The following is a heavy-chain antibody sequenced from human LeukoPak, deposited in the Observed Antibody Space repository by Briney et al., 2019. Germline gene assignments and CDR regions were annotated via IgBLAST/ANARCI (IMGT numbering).Heavy chain of an antibody. CDR3: ARDQTGYFDY. CDR1: GFTFSSYS. J-gene: IGHJ4*02. D-gene: IGHD7-27*01. V-gene: IGHV3-21*01. CDR2: ISSSSSYI. Sequence: GGSLRLSCAASGFTFSSYSMNWVRQAPGNGLEWVSSISSSSSYIYYADSVKGRFTISRDNAKNSLYLQMNSLRAEDTAVYYCARDQTGYFDYWGQGTLVTVSS.